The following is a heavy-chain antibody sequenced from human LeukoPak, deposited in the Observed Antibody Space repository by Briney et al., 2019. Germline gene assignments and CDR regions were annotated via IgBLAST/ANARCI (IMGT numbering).Heavy chain of an antibody. CDR2: MYYSGST. Sequence: KPSETLSLTCTVSGGSISGYYWSWIRQPPGKGLVWIGEMYYSGSTNYNPSLKSRVTISVDMSKNQFSLKLSSVTAADTALYYCARHFTYYYDSSGYPRDDFDIWGQGTMVTVSS. CDR3: ARHFTYYYDSSGYPRDDFDI. D-gene: IGHD3-22*01. V-gene: IGHV4-59*08. CDR1: GGSISGYY. J-gene: IGHJ3*02.